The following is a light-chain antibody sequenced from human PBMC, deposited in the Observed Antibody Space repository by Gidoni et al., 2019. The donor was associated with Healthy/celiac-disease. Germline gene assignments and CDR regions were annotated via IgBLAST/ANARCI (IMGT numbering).Light chain of an antibody. V-gene: IGKV1-33*01. J-gene: IGKJ3*01. CDR2: DGS. CDR1: QDISNY. Sequence: DIQMTQSPSSLSASVGDRVTITCQASQDISNYFNWYQQKPGKAPKHLIYDGSNLETGVTSRFSGSGSGTDFTCTISSLQPKDIATYYCQQYDNLFTFGPGTKVDIK. CDR3: QQYDNLFT.